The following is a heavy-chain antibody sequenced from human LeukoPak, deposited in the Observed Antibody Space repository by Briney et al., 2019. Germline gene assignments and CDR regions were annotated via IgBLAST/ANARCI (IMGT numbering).Heavy chain of an antibody. J-gene: IGHJ4*02. CDR1: GYTFTSYD. CDR3: ARAGTVETTPLDY. CDR2: INPNSGGT. D-gene: IGHD5-24*01. Sequence: GASVKVSCKASGYTFTSYDINWVRQAPGQGLEWMGWINPNSGGTNYAQKFQGWVTMTRDTSISTAYMELSRLRSDDTAVYYCARAGTVETTPLDYWGQGTLVTVSS. V-gene: IGHV1-2*04.